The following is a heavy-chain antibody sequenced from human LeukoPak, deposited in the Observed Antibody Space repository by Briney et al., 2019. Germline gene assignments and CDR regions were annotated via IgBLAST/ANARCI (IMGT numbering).Heavy chain of an antibody. Sequence: HAGGSLRLSCAASGFTFSNYWMAWVRQAPGKGLEWVANIKEDGSEKYYVDSVKGRFTISRDNAKNSLYLQMNSLRAEDTAVYYCARSRDGYSHFDYWGQGTLVTVSS. J-gene: IGHJ4*02. CDR1: GFTFSNYW. D-gene: IGHD5-24*01. V-gene: IGHV3-7*03. CDR3: ARSRDGYSHFDY. CDR2: IKEDGSEK.